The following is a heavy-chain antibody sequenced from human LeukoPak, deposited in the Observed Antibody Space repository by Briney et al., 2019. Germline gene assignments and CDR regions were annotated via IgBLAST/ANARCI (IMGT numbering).Heavy chain of an antibody. V-gene: IGHV3-7*01. CDR1: GFSFSNYC. CDR2: IRGDESRK. Sequence: GGSLRLSCAASGFSFSNYCMTWLRQAPGKGLEWVANIRGDESRKYYLDSVTGRFTISRDNAKNSLYLQMNSLRAEDTAVYYCARDANYHVSSDYYDAFDIWGQGTMVTVSS. CDR3: ARDANYHVSSDYYDAFDI. J-gene: IGHJ3*02. D-gene: IGHD3-22*01.